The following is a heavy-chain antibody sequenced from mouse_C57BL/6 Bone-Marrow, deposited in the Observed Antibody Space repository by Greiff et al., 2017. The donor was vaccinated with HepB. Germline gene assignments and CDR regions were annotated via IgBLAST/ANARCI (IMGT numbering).Heavy chain of an antibody. J-gene: IGHJ1*03. CDR3: AREGSSYRYFDV. Sequence: EVKLQQSGPELVKPGASVKISCKASGYTFTDYYMNWVKQSHGKSLEWIGDINPNNGGTSYNQKFKGKATLTVDKSSSTAYMELRSLTSEDSAVYYCAREGSSYRYFDVWGTGTTVTVSS. V-gene: IGHV1-26*01. D-gene: IGHD1-1*01. CDR2: INPNNGGT. CDR1: GYTFTDYY.